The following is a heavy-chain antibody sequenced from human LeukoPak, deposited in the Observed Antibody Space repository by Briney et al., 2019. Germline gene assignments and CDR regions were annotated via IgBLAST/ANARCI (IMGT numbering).Heavy chain of an antibody. V-gene: IGHV1-18*01. J-gene: IGHJ4*02. CDR3: ARGGPPGGSGAYSDH. D-gene: IGHD2-15*01. CDR1: GYIFTNYG. CDR2: ISALNGDT. Sequence: ASVKVSCKTSGYIFTNYGITWVRQAPGQGLEWMGWISALNGDTNYAQKLQGRVTLTTDTSTSTVYMELRSLRSDDTALYYCARGGPPGGSGAYSDHWGQGTLVTVSS.